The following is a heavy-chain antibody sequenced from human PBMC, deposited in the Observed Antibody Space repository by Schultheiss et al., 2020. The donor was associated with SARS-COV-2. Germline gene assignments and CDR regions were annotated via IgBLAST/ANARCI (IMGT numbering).Heavy chain of an antibody. Sequence: SETLSLTCTVSGGSISSGDYYWSWIRQPPGKGLEWIGYIYYTGNTNYNPSLKSRVTISVDTSKNQFSLKLSSVTAADTAVYYCARGAGSSSWYVLSNWFDPWGQGTLVTVSS. V-gene: IGHV4-30-4*01. D-gene: IGHD6-13*01. J-gene: IGHJ5*02. CDR1: GGSISSGDYY. CDR3: ARGAGSSSWYVLSNWFDP. CDR2: IYYTGNT.